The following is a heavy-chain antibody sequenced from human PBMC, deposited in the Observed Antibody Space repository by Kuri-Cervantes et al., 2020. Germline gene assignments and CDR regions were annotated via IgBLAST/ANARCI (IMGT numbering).Heavy chain of an antibody. J-gene: IGHJ4*02. CDR2: ISPDGSIE. D-gene: IGHD6-19*01. CDR1: GFIFGSYA. V-gene: IGHV3-30*04. Sequence: GESLKISCEASGFIFGSYAMHWVRQAPGKGLEWVTVISPDGSIEFYADSVKDRFTISRDNSRNTLYVQMNSLRAEDTAVYYCARVPWTAVADWGQGTPVTVSS. CDR3: ARVPWTAVAD.